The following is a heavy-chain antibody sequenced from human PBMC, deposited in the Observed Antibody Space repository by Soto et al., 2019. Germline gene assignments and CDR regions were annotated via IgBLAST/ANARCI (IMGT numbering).Heavy chain of an antibody. CDR2: ISGSGGST. D-gene: IGHD6-13*01. CDR3: AKNGRAGTGPQYGFQH. Sequence: GGSLRLSCAASGFTFSSYAMIWVRQAPGKGLEWVSAISGSGGSTYYADSVKGRFTISRDNSKNTLYLQMNSLRSEDTAVYYCAKNGRAGTGPQYGFQHWXQGTLVTVSS. CDR1: GFTFSSYA. J-gene: IGHJ1*01. V-gene: IGHV3-23*01.